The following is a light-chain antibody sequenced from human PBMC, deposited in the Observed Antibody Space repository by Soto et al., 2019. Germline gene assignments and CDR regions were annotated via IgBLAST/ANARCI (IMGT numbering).Light chain of an antibody. CDR2: DAY. CDR3: QQRHMWPIT. CDR1: QSLTSSY. J-gene: IGKJ5*01. V-gene: IGKV3D-20*02. Sequence: EIVLTQSQGTLSLSPGERATLSCLASQSLTSSYLAWYQQKPGQAPRLLIYDAYNRATGIPPRFSGSGSGTDFTLTISSLEPEDSAVYYCQQRHMWPITFGQGTRLEIK.